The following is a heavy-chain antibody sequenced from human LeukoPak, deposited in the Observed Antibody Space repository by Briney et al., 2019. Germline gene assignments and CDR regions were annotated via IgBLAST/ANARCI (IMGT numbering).Heavy chain of an antibody. J-gene: IGHJ4*02. D-gene: IGHD2-15*01. CDR3: ARDLISGPATHDS. V-gene: IGHV3-66*01. CDR1: GFTVTNND. CDR2: ITSGGST. Sequence: GGSLRLSCAASGFTVTNNDMNWVRQAPGKGLEWVSVITSGGSTYFADSVKGRFTVSRDNSKDTLSLQMNSLRVEDTAVYYCARDLISGPATHDSWGQGALVTVSS.